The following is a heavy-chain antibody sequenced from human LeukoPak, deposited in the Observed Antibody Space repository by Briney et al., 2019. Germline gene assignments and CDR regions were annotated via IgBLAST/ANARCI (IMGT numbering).Heavy chain of an antibody. CDR3: ARDRKEDGNAFDI. CDR2: IYYSGST. Sequence: PSETLSLTCTVSGGSNSSYYWSWIRQPPGKGLEWIGYIYYSGSTNYNPSLKSRVTISVDTSKNQFSLKLSSVTAADTVVYYCARDRKEDGNAFDIWGQGTMVTVSS. D-gene: IGHD1-26*01. V-gene: IGHV4-59*01. J-gene: IGHJ3*02. CDR1: GGSNSSYY.